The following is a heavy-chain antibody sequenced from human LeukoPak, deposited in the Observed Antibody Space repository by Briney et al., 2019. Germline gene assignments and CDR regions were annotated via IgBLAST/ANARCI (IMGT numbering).Heavy chain of an antibody. CDR3: ARAYGPLKSFDP. Sequence: KTGESLKISCEASGYSFTSYWIAWVRQMPGRGLEWMGIIYPGDSDTRYSPSFQGQVTMSVDKSISTAYLQWSSLKASDTAMYYCARAYGPLKSFDPWGQGTLVTVSS. J-gene: IGHJ5*02. V-gene: IGHV5-51*01. CDR2: IYPGDSDT. D-gene: IGHD3-10*01. CDR1: GYSFTSYW.